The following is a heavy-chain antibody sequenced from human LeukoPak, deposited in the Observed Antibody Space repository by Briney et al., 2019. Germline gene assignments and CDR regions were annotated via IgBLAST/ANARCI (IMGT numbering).Heavy chain of an antibody. CDR2: ISSSSSYI. V-gene: IGHV3-21*04. CDR1: GFTFSSYS. J-gene: IGHJ3*02. CDR3: ARDPGIAARTGSAFDI. D-gene: IGHD6-6*01. Sequence: GGSLRLSCAASGFTFSSYSMSWVRQAPGKGLEWVSSISSSSSYIYYADSVKGRFTISRDNAKNSLYLQMNSLRAEDTAVYYCARDPGIAARTGSAFDIWGQGTMVTVSS.